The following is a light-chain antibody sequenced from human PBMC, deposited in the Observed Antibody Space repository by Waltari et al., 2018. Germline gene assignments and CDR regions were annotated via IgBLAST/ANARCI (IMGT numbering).Light chain of an antibody. Sequence: DIVMTQSPDSLAVSLGERATINYKSSQSVLYSSNNKNYLAWYQQKPRQPPRLIIYWASTRESGVPERFSGCGSGTDFTLTISSLQAEDVAVYHCQQYYRSPSTFGQGTKVEIK. CDR2: WAS. J-gene: IGKJ1*01. CDR3: QQYYRSPST. CDR1: QSVLYSSNNKNY. V-gene: IGKV4-1*01.